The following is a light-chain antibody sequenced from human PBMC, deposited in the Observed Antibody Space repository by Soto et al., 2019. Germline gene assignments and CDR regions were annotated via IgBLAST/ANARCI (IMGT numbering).Light chain of an antibody. J-gene: IGKJ3*01. Sequence: EIVLMQSPGTLSLSPGEGATLSCRASQSVNNNYLAWYQQRPGQAPTVLIFDTSRRATGVPDRFSGSGSGTAFTLRISRVEPDDFAVYYCQQYGSSLFTFGPGTKVNIK. CDR3: QQYGSSLFT. V-gene: IGKV3-20*01. CDR1: QSVNNNY. CDR2: DTS.